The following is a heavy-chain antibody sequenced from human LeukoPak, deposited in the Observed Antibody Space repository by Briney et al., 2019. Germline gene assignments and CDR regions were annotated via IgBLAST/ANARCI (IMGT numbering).Heavy chain of an antibody. J-gene: IGHJ4*02. Sequence: GGSLRLSCAASGFTVSNNYMSWVRQAPGKGLEWVSVIYSGSSTYYADSVKGRFTISRDNSKNTLYLQMNSLRAEDTAVYYCARGWGLPYYFDYWGQGTLVTVSS. CDR1: GFTVSNNY. CDR2: IYSGSST. V-gene: IGHV3-66*01. D-gene: IGHD1-26*01. CDR3: ARGWGLPYYFDY.